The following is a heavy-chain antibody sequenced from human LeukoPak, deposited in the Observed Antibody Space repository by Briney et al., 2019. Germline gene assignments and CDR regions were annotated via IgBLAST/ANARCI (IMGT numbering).Heavy chain of an antibody. V-gene: IGHV3-30*03. CDR1: GFTFSSYG. J-gene: IGHJ2*01. Sequence: GRSLRLSCAASGFTFSSYGLHWVRQAPGKGLECVAVISYDGNDMYYSDSVRGRFTISRDNSKNTLYLQMNSLRAEDTAVYYCARPGVTTVTRNWYFDLWGRGTLVTVSS. CDR2: ISYDGNDM. CDR3: ARPGVTTVTRNWYFDL. D-gene: IGHD4-17*01.